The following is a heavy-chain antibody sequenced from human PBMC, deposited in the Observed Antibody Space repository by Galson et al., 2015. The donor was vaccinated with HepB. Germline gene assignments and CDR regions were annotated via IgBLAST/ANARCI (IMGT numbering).Heavy chain of an antibody. CDR2: ISYDGRTQ. Sequence: SLRLSCAASGFTFSSHAIHWVRQAPGKGLEWVTVISYDGRTQHYADSVKGRFTVSRDNSRNTLYLQMNNLTPDDTAVYYCARDRLVGASGCFDVWGQGTMVTVSS. CDR3: ARDRLVGASGCFDV. J-gene: IGHJ3*01. V-gene: IGHV3-30*04. D-gene: IGHD1-26*01. CDR1: GFTFSSHA.